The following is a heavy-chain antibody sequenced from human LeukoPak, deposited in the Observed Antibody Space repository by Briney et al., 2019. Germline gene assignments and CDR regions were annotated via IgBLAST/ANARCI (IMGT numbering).Heavy chain of an antibody. Sequence: ASVKVSCKVSGYTLTELSIHWVRQAPGKGLEWMGGFDPEDGETIYAQRFQGRATMTEDTSTDTAYMELSSLRSEDAAVYYCATASYYYDSSGYQGYFQHWGQGTLVTVSS. CDR1: GYTLTELS. J-gene: IGHJ1*01. CDR3: ATASYYYDSSGYQGYFQH. CDR2: FDPEDGET. V-gene: IGHV1-24*01. D-gene: IGHD3-22*01.